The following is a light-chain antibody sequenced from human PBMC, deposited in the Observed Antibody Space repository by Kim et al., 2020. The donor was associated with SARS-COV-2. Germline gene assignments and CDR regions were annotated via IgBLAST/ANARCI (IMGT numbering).Light chain of an antibody. Sequence: SYELTQPSSVSVSPGQTARITCSGDVLAKKYARWFQQKPAQAPVLVIYKDSERPSGIPERFSGSSSGTTVTLTISGAQVEDEADYYCYSAADNNLVFGGGTQLTVL. CDR1: VLAKKY. J-gene: IGLJ3*02. CDR2: KDS. V-gene: IGLV3-27*01. CDR3: YSAADNNLV.